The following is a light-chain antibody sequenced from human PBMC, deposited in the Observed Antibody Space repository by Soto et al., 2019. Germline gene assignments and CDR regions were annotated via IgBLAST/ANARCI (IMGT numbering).Light chain of an antibody. Sequence: DIQMTQSPSSLSASVGDRFTFTCRASQSISNSLIWYHQKPGKSPKLLIYGASSLQSGVPSRFSGSGSVTDFTLTITSLQPEDFATYYCKQTYSTPHTFGQGTKLEI. CDR1: QSISNS. CDR3: KQTYSTPHT. CDR2: GAS. J-gene: IGKJ2*01. V-gene: IGKV1-39*01.